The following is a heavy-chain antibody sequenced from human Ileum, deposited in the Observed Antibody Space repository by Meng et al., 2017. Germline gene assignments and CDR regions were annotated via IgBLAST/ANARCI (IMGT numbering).Heavy chain of an antibody. CDR3: ARSGSGWSLDY. D-gene: IGHD6-19*01. J-gene: IGHJ4*02. V-gene: IGHV6-1*01. Sequence: VPLQPLGPGLGKPSHTLSLTRGISGDSVSTNRGGWNWIRQSPSRGLEWLGRTYYRSKWFTDYAVSVKSRITINPDTSTNQFSLQLNSVTPEDTAVYYCARSGSGWSLDYWGQGTLVTVSS. CDR2: TYYRSKWFT. CDR1: GDSVSTNRGG.